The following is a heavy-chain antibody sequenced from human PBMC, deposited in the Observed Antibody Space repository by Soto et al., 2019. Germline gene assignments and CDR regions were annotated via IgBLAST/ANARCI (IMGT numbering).Heavy chain of an antibody. V-gene: IGHV1-18*01. Sequence: QVQLVQSGAEVKKPGASVKVSCKASGYTFTSYGISWVRQAPGQGLEGMGWISAYNGNTNYAQKLQGRVTMTTDTATSTAYMERRSLRSDDTAVYYCARDKGGDYEGYYYYGMDVWGQGTTVTVSS. CDR3: ARDKGGDYEGYYYYGMDV. CDR1: GYTFTSYG. J-gene: IGHJ6*02. D-gene: IGHD4-17*01. CDR2: ISAYNGNT.